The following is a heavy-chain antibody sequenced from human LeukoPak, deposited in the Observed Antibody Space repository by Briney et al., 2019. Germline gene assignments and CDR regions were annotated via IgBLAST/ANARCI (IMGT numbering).Heavy chain of an antibody. D-gene: IGHD1-26*01. J-gene: IGHJ2*01. V-gene: IGHV4-59*08. Sequence: SETLSLTCTVSGGSISSDCLSWMRQPPGKGLEWIGYIYYTGSTNYNPSLKSRVTISVDTSKNQISLELSSVTAADTALYYCARHRAVSGYYYTGSFDLWGRGTLVTVSS. CDR2: IYYTGST. CDR1: GGSISSDC. CDR3: ARHRAVSGYYYTGSFDL.